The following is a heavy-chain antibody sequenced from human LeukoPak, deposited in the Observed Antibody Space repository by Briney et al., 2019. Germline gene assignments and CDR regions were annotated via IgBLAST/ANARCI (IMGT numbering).Heavy chain of an antibody. CDR2: IYSGGST. V-gene: IGHV3-66*01. CDR1: GFTVSSNY. CDR3: ARDRLRFGDYYFDY. Sequence: GGSLRLSCAASGFTVSSNYMSWVRQAPGEGLEWVSVIYSGGSTHYADSVKGRFTISRDNSKNTLYLQMNSLRAEDTAVYYCARDRLRFGDYYFDYWGQGTLVTVST. D-gene: IGHD4-17*01. J-gene: IGHJ4*02.